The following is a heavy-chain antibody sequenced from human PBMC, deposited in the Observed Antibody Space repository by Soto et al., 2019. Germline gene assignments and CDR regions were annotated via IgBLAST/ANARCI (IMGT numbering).Heavy chain of an antibody. CDR3: AREYAAVAGNHYYYGMDV. J-gene: IGHJ6*02. Sequence: GGSLRLSCAASGFTFSSYSMNWVRQAPGKGLEWVSSISSSSSYIYYADSVKGRFTISRDNAKNSLYLQMNSLRAEDTAVYYCAREYAAVAGNHYYYGMDVWGQGTTITVSS. CDR2: ISSSSSYI. D-gene: IGHD6-19*01. V-gene: IGHV3-21*01. CDR1: GFTFSSYS.